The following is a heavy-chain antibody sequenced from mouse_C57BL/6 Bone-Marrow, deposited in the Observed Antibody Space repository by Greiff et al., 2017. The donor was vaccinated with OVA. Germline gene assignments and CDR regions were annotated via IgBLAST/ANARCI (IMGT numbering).Heavy chain of an antibody. Sequence: QVQLQQSGAELVKPGASVKLSCKASGYTFTEYTIHWVKQRSGQGLEWIGWFYPGSGSIKYNEKFKDKATLTADKSSSTVYMELSRLTSEDSAVYFCARHEERGYGYDGGYFDVWGTGTTVTVSS. CDR3: ARHEERGYGYDGGYFDV. J-gene: IGHJ1*03. V-gene: IGHV1-62-2*01. CDR1: GYTFTEYT. D-gene: IGHD2-2*01. CDR2: FYPGSGSI.